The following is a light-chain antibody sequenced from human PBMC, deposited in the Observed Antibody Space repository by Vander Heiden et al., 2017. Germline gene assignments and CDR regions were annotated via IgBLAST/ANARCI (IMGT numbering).Light chain of an antibody. CDR2: GNS. J-gene: IGLJ3*02. V-gene: IGLV1-40*01. CDR1: SSNIGAGYD. Sequence: QPVLTQPLSVSRAPGQRVTISCTVSSSNIGAGYDVHWYHQLPGTAPKLLIYGNSNRPSGVPDRFSGSKSGTSASLAITGLQAEDEADYYCQSYDSSLSGWVFGGGTKLTVL. CDR3: QSYDSSLSGWV.